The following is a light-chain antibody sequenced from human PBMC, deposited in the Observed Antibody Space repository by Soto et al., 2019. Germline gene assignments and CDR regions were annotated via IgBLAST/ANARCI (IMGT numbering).Light chain of an antibody. V-gene: IGKV1-39*01. CDR1: QSISSY. J-gene: IGKJ4*01. CDR3: HQSYSTPALT. Sequence: DIQMTQSPSSLSASVGDRVTITCRASQSISSYLNWYQQKPGKAPKLLIYAASSLKSGAPSRFSGSGSGTDFTLTISSLQPEDFATYYCHQSYSTPALTFGGGAKVEIK. CDR2: AAS.